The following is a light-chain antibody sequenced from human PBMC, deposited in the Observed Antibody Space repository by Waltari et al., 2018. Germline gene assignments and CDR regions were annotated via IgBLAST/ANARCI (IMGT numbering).Light chain of an antibody. CDR1: SSDIGGYSY. CDR2: EVT. CDR3: SSYAGRNNLGV. Sequence: QSALTQPPSASGSPGQSVTISCTGTSSDIGGYSYVSWYQQHPGKAPKLMIYEVTKRPSGVPDRFSGSKSGNTAYLTVSGLQAEDEADYYCSSYAGRNNLGVFGGGTKLTVL. J-gene: IGLJ3*02. V-gene: IGLV2-8*01.